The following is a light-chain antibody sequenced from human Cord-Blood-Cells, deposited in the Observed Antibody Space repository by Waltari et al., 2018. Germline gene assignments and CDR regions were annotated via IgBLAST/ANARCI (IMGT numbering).Light chain of an antibody. V-gene: IGLV2-23*01. J-gene: IGLJ3*02. Sequence: QAALTQPASVSGSPGQSITISCTGTSRDVGCYNLVSWYQHHPGKAPKPRIHEGSKRPSGVSNRFSGSKSGNTDSRTISGLQAEDEADYYCCSYAGSNWVFGGGTKLTVL. CDR2: EGS. CDR3: CSYAGSNWV. CDR1: SRDVGCYNL.